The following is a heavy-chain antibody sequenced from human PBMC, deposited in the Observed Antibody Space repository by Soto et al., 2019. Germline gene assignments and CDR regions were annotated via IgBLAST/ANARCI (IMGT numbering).Heavy chain of an antibody. V-gene: IGHV3-15*07. D-gene: IGHD6-6*01. CDR1: GITFSNAW. Sequence: EVQLVESGGGLVKPGGSLRLSCAGSGITFSNAWMNWVRQAPGTGLEWVGRIKSKSDGGTTHYGAPVRDRFTVSRDDSENTLYVQMNSLTTEDTARYYCATDPGIAARRGLTCCGQGTLVTVSS. J-gene: IGHJ4*02. CDR3: ATDPGIAARRGLTC. CDR2: IKSKSDGGTT.